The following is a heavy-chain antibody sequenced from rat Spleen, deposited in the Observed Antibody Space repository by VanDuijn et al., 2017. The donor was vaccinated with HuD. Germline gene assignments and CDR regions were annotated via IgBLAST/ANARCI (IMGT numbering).Heavy chain of an antibody. CDR1: GFTFSNYD. Sequence: EVQLVESGGGLVQPGRSLKLSCAASGFTFSNYDMAWVRQAPTKGLEWVASISYEGSATYYGDSVKGRFTISRDNAKSNLYLQMNSLRSEDTATYYCARRGGGDNYLYYFDYWGQGVMVTVSS. J-gene: IGHJ2*01. V-gene: IGHV5-22*01. CDR2: ISYEGSAT. CDR3: ARRGGGDNYLYYFDY. D-gene: IGHD1-4*01.